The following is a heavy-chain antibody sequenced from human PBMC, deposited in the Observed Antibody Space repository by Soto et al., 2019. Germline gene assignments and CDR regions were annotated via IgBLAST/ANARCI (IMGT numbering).Heavy chain of an antibody. CDR1: GGSISSYY. J-gene: IGHJ4*02. CDR2: ISYSGGT. Sequence: QVQLQESGPGLVKPSETLSLTCTVSGGSISSYYWSWIRQPPGKGLEWIGYISYSGGTNYNPSLKSRVIISVETSKNQFSLKLSSVTAADTALYYCARAPDSSGYYYYFDDWGQGTLVTVSS. D-gene: IGHD3-22*01. V-gene: IGHV4-59*01. CDR3: ARAPDSSGYYYYFDD.